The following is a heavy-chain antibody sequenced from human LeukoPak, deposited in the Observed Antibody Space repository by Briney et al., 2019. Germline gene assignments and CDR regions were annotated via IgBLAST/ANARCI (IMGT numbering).Heavy chain of an antibody. Sequence: GGSLRLSCAASGFPFSTYSMSWVRQAPGKGPEWVSYISSISSIIYYADSVKGRFTISRDNARSSLYLQMNSLRAEDTAVYYCARSRPGTEAGQPNFDYWGQGTLVTVSS. D-gene: IGHD6-13*01. J-gene: IGHJ4*02. CDR2: ISSISSII. V-gene: IGHV3-48*01. CDR3: ARSRPGTEAGQPNFDY. CDR1: GFPFSTYS.